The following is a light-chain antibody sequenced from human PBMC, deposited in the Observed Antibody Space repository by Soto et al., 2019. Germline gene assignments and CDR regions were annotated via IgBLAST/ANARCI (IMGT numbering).Light chain of an antibody. CDR2: DTS. CDR1: QSVSMH. CDR3: QQRGNWPPGFT. J-gene: IGKJ3*01. V-gene: IGKV3-11*01. Sequence: IASTQSPATLSLSPGARASLPCRASQSVSMHLAWYQQKPGQAPRLLLYDTSNRATGIPARFSGSGSGTDFTLTISSLEPEDFAVYYCQQRGNWPPGFTFGPGTKVDIK.